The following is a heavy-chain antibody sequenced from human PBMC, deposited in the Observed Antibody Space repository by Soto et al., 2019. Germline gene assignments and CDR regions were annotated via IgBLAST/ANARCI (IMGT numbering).Heavy chain of an antibody. J-gene: IGHJ2*01. Sequence: EVQLVESGGGLVQPGGSLRLSCAASGFTFSSYWMHWVRQAPGKGLVWVSRINSDGSSTSYADSVKGRFTISRDNAKNTLYRQMNSLSAEDTAVYCGARGGSLNWYFDLWGRGTLVTVSS. CDR1: GFTFSSYW. D-gene: IGHD1-26*01. CDR3: ARGGSLNWYFDL. CDR2: INSDGSST. V-gene: IGHV3-74*01.